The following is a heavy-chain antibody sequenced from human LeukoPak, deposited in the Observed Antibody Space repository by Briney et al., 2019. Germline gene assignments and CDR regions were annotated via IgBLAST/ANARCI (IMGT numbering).Heavy chain of an antibody. D-gene: IGHD5-18*01. V-gene: IGHV4-59*01. J-gene: IGHJ3*02. CDR1: GGSISSYY. CDR3: ARDGYSYGPHAGAFDI. CDR2: IYYSGST. Sequence: MASETLSLTCTVSGGSISSYYWSWIRQPPGKGLEWIGYIYYSGSTNYNPSLKSRVTISVDTSKNQFSLKLSSVTAADTAVYYCARDGYSYGPHAGAFDIWGQGTMVTVSS.